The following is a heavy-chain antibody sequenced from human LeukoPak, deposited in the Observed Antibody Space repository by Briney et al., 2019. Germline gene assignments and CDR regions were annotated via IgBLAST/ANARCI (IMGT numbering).Heavy chain of an antibody. CDR3: ARDWGSRGRFDI. Sequence: PGGSLRLSCAASGLTFSSYSMNWVRQAPGKGLEWVSSISSSSSYIYYADSVKGRLTISRDNAKNSLYLQMNSLRAEDTAVYYCARDWGSRGRFDIWGQGTMVTVSS. J-gene: IGHJ3*02. V-gene: IGHV3-21*01. CDR1: GLTFSSYS. CDR2: ISSSSSYI. D-gene: IGHD3-16*01.